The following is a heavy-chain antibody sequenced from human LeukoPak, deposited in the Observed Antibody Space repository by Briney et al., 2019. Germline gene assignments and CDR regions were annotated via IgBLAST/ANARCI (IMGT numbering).Heavy chain of an antibody. CDR2: INHNGNVN. J-gene: IGHJ5*02. CDR1: GFTFSSYW. Sequence: GGSLRLSCAASGFTFSSYWMNWARQAPGKGLEWVASINHNGNVNYYVDSVKGRFTISRDNAKNSLYLQMSNLRAEDTAVYYCAREYRNYYDFWSGYYYWFDPWGQGTLVTVSS. V-gene: IGHV3-7*03. D-gene: IGHD3-3*01. CDR3: AREYRNYYDFWSGYYYWFDP.